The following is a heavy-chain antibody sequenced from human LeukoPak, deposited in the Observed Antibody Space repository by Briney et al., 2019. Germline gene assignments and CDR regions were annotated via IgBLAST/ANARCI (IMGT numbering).Heavy chain of an antibody. Sequence: GGSLRLSCAASGFTFSSYAMSWVRQAPGKGLEWVSAISGSGGSTYYADSVKGRFTISRDNAKNSLYLQMNSLRAEDTAVYYCARARGASGWYFDYWGQGTLVTVSS. CDR1: GFTFSSYA. CDR3: ARARGASGWYFDY. J-gene: IGHJ4*02. CDR2: ISGSGGST. D-gene: IGHD6-19*01. V-gene: IGHV3-23*01.